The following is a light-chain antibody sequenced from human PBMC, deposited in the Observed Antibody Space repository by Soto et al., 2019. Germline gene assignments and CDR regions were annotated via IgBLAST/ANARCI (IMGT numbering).Light chain of an antibody. CDR1: QSINID. V-gene: IGKV3-15*01. CDR3: QQYNNWPLT. J-gene: IGKJ4*01. Sequence: EIVMTQSPDTLSVSPGERPTLSCRASQSINIDVAWYQRRPGQAPRLIFYGAYTRATGVPARFSASGSGTDFPITVSSLESEDFEVYYCQQYNNWPLTFGGGTKVEIK. CDR2: GAY.